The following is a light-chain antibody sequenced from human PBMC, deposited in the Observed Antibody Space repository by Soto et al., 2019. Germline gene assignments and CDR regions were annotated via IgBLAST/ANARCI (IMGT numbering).Light chain of an antibody. CDR2: KAS. J-gene: IGKJ1*01. CDR3: QHYNSYSEA. Sequence: DIQMTQSPSTLYGSLGDRVTITCRASQTISSWLAWYQQKPGKAPKLLIYKASTLKSGVPSRFSGSGSGTEFTLTISSLQPDDFATYYCQHYNSYSEAFGQGTKVDVK. V-gene: IGKV1-5*03. CDR1: QTISSW.